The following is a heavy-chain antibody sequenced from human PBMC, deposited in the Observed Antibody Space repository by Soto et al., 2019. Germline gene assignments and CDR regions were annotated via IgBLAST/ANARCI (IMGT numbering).Heavy chain of an antibody. CDR3: VQTTGWPGFDF. CDR2: IYGGGTT. D-gene: IGHD6-19*01. CDR1: GFAASSKY. V-gene: IGHV3-53*01. J-gene: IGHJ4*02. Sequence: EVQLVESGGGWIQPGGSLRLSCAASGFAASSKYMTWVRQAPGKGLEWVSVIYGGGTTYYADSVKGRFTISRDTSKNTLYLQMNSLRAEDTAVYYCVQTTGWPGFDFWGQGTLVTVSS.